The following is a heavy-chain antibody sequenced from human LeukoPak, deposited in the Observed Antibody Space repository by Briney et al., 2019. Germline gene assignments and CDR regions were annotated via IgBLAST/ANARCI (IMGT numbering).Heavy chain of an antibody. D-gene: IGHD2-15*01. CDR3: ARDRRYCSGGSCYFDYFFDC. Sequence: GRSLRLSCATSGFSFNSYAVHWVRQAPGKGLEWVEVISYDGSIIFYAASVKGRFTISRDNSQNTLYLQMHSLRTEDTALYFCARDRRYCSGGSCYFDYFFDCGGQGTLVTVSS. CDR2: ISYDGSII. J-gene: IGHJ4*02. CDR1: GFSFNSYA. V-gene: IGHV3-30-3*01.